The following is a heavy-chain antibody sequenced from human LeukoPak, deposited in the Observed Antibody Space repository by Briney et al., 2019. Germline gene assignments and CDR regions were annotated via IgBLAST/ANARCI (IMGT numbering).Heavy chain of an antibody. CDR3: ARGSDY. J-gene: IGHJ4*02. Sequence: ASVTLSFTASVYTFTIYDINWVRHAPGQGLEWMGWMNPNSGNTGYAQKFQGRVTMTRNTSISTAYMELSSLRSEDTAVYYCARGSDYWGQGTLVTVSS. CDR1: VYTFTIYD. V-gene: IGHV1-8*01. CDR2: MNPNSGNT.